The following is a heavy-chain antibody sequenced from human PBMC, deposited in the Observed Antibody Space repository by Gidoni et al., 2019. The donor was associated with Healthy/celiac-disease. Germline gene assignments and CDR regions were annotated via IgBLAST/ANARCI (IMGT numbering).Heavy chain of an antibody. CDR1: GFPFSSYA. CDR3: AKEWFSGDYFDY. Sequence: EVQLLESGGGLVQPGGSLRLSCAASGFPFSSYARSWVRQAPGKGLEWVSAISGSGGSTYYADSVKGRFTISRDNSKNTLYLRMNSLRAEDTAVYYCAKEWFSGDYFDYWGQGTLVTVSS. V-gene: IGHV3-23*01. J-gene: IGHJ4*02. D-gene: IGHD3-10*01. CDR2: ISGSGGST.